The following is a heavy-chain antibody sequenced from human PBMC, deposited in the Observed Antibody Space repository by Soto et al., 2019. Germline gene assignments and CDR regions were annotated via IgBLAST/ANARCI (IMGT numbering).Heavy chain of an antibody. D-gene: IGHD3-9*01. V-gene: IGHV1-18*01. CDR3: TSDAKYYDILTGYFVNDY. CDR1: GYTFRNFG. J-gene: IGHJ4*02. CDR2: ISTDNGNT. Sequence: QVQLMQAGAEVKKPGASVKVSCKASGYTFRNFGISWVRQAPGQGLEWLGWISTDNGNTKYAQNFNDRVTMTTDTATPTAYMELRSLRSDDTAVYYCTSDAKYYDILTGYFVNDYWGQGTLVTVSS.